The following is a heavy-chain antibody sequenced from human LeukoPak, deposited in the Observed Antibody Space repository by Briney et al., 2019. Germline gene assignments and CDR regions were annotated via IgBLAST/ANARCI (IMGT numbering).Heavy chain of an antibody. CDR1: GYSISSSY. CDR2: FYTSGSA. Sequence: KPSETLSLTCTVSGYSISSSYWSWIRQPAGKGLEWIGRFYTSGSANYNPSLKSRVSMSVDTSKNQLSLKLTSVTAADTAVYYCARGGGASPGDYWGQGILVTVSS. CDR3: ARGGGASPGDY. J-gene: IGHJ4*02. V-gene: IGHV4-4*07. D-gene: IGHD2-2*01.